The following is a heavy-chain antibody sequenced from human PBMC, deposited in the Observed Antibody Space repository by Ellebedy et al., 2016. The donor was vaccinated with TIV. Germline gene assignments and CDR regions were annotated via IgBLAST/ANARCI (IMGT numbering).Heavy chain of an antibody. J-gene: IGHJ4*02. CDR3: ARGGRDQWLIDY. Sequence: PGGSLRLSCAASGFTLSSYWMHRVRQAPGKGLVWVSRVHKDGSGANYADSVKGRFTISRDNARNALYLQMDSLRAEDTAVYYCARGGRDQWLIDYWGQGTLVTVST. D-gene: IGHD6-19*01. CDR2: VHKDGSGA. V-gene: IGHV3-74*01. CDR1: GFTLSSYW.